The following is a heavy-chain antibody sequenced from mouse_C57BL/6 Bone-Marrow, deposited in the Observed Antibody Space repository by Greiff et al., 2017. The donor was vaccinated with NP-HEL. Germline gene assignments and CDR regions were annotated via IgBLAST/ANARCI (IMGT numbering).Heavy chain of an antibody. CDR2: ISSGGSYT. D-gene: IGHD2-4*01. Sequence: EVQVVESGGDLVKPGGSLKLSCAASGFTFSSYGMSWVRQTPDKRLEWVATISSGGSYTYYPDSVKGRFTISRDNAKNTRYLQMSSLTSEDTAMYYCASPYEYDVAWFAYWGQGTLVTVSA. CDR1: GFTFSSYG. CDR3: ASPYEYDVAWFAY. J-gene: IGHJ3*01. V-gene: IGHV5-6*01.